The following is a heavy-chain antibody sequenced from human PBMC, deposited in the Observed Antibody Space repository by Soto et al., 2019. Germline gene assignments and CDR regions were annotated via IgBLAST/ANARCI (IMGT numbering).Heavy chain of an antibody. CDR3: ASDNVGGEPHRGELEY. D-gene: IGHD3-10*01. CDR2: INAGNGKT. V-gene: IGHV1-3*01. J-gene: IGHJ4*02. CDR1: GYTFNSYV. Sequence: QVQLVQSGAEVKKPGASVKVSCKASGYTFNSYVLHWVRQAPGQRLEWMGWINAGNGKTKYSQKLQGRLTFARDTSAYTAYMELTSIRPEDTAVYYCASDNVGGEPHRGELEYWGQGTLVTVSA.